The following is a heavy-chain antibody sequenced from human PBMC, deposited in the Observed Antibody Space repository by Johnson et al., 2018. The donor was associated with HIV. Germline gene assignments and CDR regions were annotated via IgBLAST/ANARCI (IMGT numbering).Heavy chain of an antibody. CDR3: ARDPPVTTTHNAFDI. D-gene: IGHD4-17*01. V-gene: IGHV3-30*03. J-gene: IGHJ3*02. CDR1: GFTFSSYG. Sequence: QVQLVESGGGVVQPGRSLRLSCVASGFTFSSYGMHWVRQAPGKGLEWVAVISYDGSNKYYADSVKGRFTISRDNSKNTLYLQMNSLRAEDTAVYYCARDPPVTTTHNAFDIWGQGTMVTVSS. CDR2: ISYDGSNK.